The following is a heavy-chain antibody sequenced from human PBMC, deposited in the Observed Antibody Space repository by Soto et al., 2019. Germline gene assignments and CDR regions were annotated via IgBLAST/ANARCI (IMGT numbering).Heavy chain of an antibody. J-gene: IGHJ6*02. Sequence: SWDVCCQASGDTIGSQAIRWRLQSPGQGLEWMGWISGNNGNTKYARKFQGRVTMTTDTSTSTAYMDLRGLRSDDTAVYYCARKGYIGNFAMDVWGQGTTVTLSS. D-gene: IGHD5-12*01. CDR3: ARKGYIGNFAMDV. V-gene: IGHV1-18*01. CDR2: ISGNNGNT. CDR1: GDTIGSQA.